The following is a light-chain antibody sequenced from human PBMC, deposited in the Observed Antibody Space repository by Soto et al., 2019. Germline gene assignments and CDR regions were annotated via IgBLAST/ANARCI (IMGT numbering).Light chain of an antibody. CDR1: SSDVGGYNY. CDR2: DVS. V-gene: IGLV2-14*01. J-gene: IGLJ2*01. CDR3: SSYTSSSTVV. Sequence: QPASVSGSPGQSITISCTGTSSDVGGYNYVSWYQQHPGKAPKLMIYDVSNRPSGVSNRFSGSKSGNTASLTISGLQAEDEADYYCSSYTSSSTVVFGGGTKVTVL.